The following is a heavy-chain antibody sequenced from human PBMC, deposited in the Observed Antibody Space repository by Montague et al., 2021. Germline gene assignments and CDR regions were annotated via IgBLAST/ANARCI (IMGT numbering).Heavy chain of an antibody. Sequence: SETLSLTCTVSGVSINNNSFFWAWIRQTPGKGLEWIGSVYDSGRTHYNPSLKSRVTIFVDTSKNQFSLKLSSVTAADTAVYYGVVTPSLYYHGMDVWGQGTTVTVSS. J-gene: IGHJ6*02. CDR3: VVTPSLYYHGMDV. CDR1: GVSINNNSFF. D-gene: IGHD4-23*01. CDR2: VYDSGRT. V-gene: IGHV4-39*01.